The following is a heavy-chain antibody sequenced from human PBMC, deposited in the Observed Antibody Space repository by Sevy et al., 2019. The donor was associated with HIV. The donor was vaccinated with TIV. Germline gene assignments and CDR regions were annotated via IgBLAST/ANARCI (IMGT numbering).Heavy chain of an antibody. CDR2: VYYSGSA. Sequence: SETLSLSCTVSGDSITSNNYYWGWIRQPPGKGLEWIGSVYYSGSAYYNPSLKSRLAMSVDTATNEFSLRLTSVTAADMGVYHCARHRTYGGRGYFPYYSDSWGQGTLVTVSS. V-gene: IGHV4-39*01. D-gene: IGHD3-22*01. CDR1: GDSITSNNYY. J-gene: IGHJ4*02. CDR3: ARHRTYGGRGYFPYYSDS.